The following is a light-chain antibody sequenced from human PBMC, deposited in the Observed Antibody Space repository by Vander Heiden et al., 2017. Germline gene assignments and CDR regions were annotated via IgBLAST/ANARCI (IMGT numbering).Light chain of an antibody. CDR2: AAS. V-gene: IGKV1-39*01. CDR3: QESVISPFP. J-gene: IGKJ3*01. CDR1: QSISSF. Sequence: DIQMTQSPPSLPASVGDRVTITCRASQSISSFLNWYQQKPGKAPKLLIYAASSLQSGVPSRFSGSGSGTDFTLTINSLQPEDFATYYCQESVISPFPFGHGTKVDIK.